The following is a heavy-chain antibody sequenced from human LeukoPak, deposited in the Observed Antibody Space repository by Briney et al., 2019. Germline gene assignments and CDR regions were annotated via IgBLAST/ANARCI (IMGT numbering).Heavy chain of an antibody. J-gene: IGHJ4*02. D-gene: IGHD3-10*01. Sequence: PGGSLRLSCAASGFTFSSYSMNWVRQAPGKGLEWVSYISSRSSTIYYADSVKGRFTISRDNAKNSLYLQMNSLRAEDTALYYCAKDSRATMVRGVMFDYWGQGTLVTVSS. V-gene: IGHV3-48*04. CDR1: GFTFSSYS. CDR2: ISSRSSTI. CDR3: AKDSRATMVRGVMFDY.